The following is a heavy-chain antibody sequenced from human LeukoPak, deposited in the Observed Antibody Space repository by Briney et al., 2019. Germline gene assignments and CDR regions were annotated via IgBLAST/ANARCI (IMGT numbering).Heavy chain of an antibody. D-gene: IGHD4-17*01. Sequence: KTSETLSLTXTVSGGSISSGSYYWSWIRQPAGKGLEWIGRIYTSGSTNYNPSLKSRVTISVDTSKNQFSLKLSSVTAADTAVYYCARYDYGDYGDYWGQGTLVTVSS. CDR3: ARYDYGDYGDY. CDR1: GGSISSGSYY. CDR2: IYTSGST. J-gene: IGHJ4*02. V-gene: IGHV4-61*02.